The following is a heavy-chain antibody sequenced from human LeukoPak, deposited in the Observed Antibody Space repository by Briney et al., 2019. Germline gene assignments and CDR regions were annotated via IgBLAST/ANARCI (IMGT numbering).Heavy chain of an antibody. V-gene: IGHV4-34*01. CDR3: ARVQRKRGIVGPTLYYMDV. Sequence: SETLSLTCTVSGGSISSYYWSWIRQPPGKGLEWIGEINHSGSTNYNPSLKSRVTISVDTSKNQFSLKLSSVTAADTAVYYCARVQRKRGIVGPTLYYMDVWGKGTTVTVSS. J-gene: IGHJ6*03. CDR2: INHSGST. CDR1: GGSISSYY. D-gene: IGHD1-26*01.